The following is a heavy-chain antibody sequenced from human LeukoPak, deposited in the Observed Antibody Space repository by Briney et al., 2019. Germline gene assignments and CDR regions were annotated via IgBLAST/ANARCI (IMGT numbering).Heavy chain of an antibody. V-gene: IGHV3-33*01. J-gene: IGHJ4*02. CDR1: GFTFSNYG. Sequence: PGGSLRLSCAASGFTFSNYGMHWVRQAPGKGLEWVAAIWYDGSNKFYADSVKGRFTISRGNSKNTLYLQMNSLRAEDTAVYYCARDRAAADLDYWGQGTLVTVSS. D-gene: IGHD6-13*01. CDR2: IWYDGSNK. CDR3: ARDRAAADLDY.